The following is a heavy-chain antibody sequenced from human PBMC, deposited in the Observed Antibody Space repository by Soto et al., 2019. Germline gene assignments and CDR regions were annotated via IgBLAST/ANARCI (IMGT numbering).Heavy chain of an antibody. D-gene: IGHD3-10*01. CDR3: ASSRGGWDAFDX. CDR2: IYPGDSDT. Sequence: PGEALKISWKGSGYSFTSYWIGWVRQMPGKGLELMVIIYPGDSDTRYSTSFQGQVTISADKSISTAYLQWSSLKASDTAMYYCASSRGGWDAFDXWGQVTMVTVS. CDR1: GYSFTSYW. J-gene: IGHJ3*02. V-gene: IGHV5-51*01.